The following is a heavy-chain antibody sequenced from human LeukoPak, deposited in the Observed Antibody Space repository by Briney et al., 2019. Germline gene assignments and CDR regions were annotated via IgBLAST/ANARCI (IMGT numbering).Heavy chain of an antibody. J-gene: IGHJ5*02. CDR2: ISGGGGST. D-gene: IGHD3-16*01. CDR1: GFTFSSYA. V-gene: IGHV3-23*01. CDR3: AKDRRPNPVGEEFDP. Sequence: GASLRLSCAASGFTFSSYAMSWVRQAPGRGLEGVSAISGGGGSTYYGDSVKGRFTISRDNSKNTLYLQMNSLRAEDTAVYYCAKDRRPNPVGEEFDPWGQGTLVTVSS.